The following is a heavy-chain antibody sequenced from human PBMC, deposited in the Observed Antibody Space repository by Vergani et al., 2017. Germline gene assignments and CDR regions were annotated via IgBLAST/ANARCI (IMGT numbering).Heavy chain of an antibody. CDR3: ARTESFILRYFHWAL. D-gene: IGHD3-9*01. V-gene: IGHV4-39*01. Sequence: QLHLQESGPGLVKPSETLSLTRTVSGGSITSSSYYWGWIRQPPGKGLEWIGNIYHSGGAYYNPSLKGRVTISVDTSKNQFSLEVTSVTAADTAIYFCARTESFILRYFHWALWGQGTLVTVSS. J-gene: IGHJ4*02. CDR1: GGSITSSSYY. CDR2: IYHSGGA.